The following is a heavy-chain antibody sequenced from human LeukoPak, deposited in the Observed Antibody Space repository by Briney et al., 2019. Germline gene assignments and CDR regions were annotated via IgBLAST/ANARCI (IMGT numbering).Heavy chain of an antibody. J-gene: IGHJ4*02. V-gene: IGHV4-39*01. CDR2: VYYSGSI. Sequence: SETLSLTCAVSGASIITGSPYWGWIRQSPGKGPEWIGTVYYSGSIYYNPSLKSRVTLFVDTSKNQFSLRLTSVSASDTAVYYCARHRGSGSSSIPFDYWGQGTLVTVSS. CDR1: GASIITGSPY. CDR3: ARHRGSGSSSIPFDY. D-gene: IGHD3-10*01.